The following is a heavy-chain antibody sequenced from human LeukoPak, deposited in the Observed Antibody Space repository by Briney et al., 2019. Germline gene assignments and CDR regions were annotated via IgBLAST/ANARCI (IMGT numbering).Heavy chain of an antibody. D-gene: IGHD2-21*02. CDR1: GDSISSGSFY. Sequence: PSETLSLTCTVSGDSISSGSFYWSWIRQAAGKGLEWIGRVSSSGRTTYNPSLKSRLTISITTSKNQFSLKVTSVTASDTAMYYCVKDAAVVTALQGISHAFDIWGQGTTVTVSS. CDR3: VKDAAVVTALQGISHAFDI. CDR2: VSSSGRT. J-gene: IGHJ3*02. V-gene: IGHV4-61*02.